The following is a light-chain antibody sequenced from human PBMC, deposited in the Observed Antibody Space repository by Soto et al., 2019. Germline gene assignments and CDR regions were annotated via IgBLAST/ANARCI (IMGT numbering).Light chain of an antibody. Sequence: DIQMTQSPSSLSASVGGRVTITCRASQSISSYLNWYQQKPGKAPKLLIYAASSLQSGVPSRFSGSGSGTDFTLTISSLQPEDFETYYCQQSYSTITFGQGTRLEIK. CDR1: QSISSY. V-gene: IGKV1-39*01. CDR2: AAS. CDR3: QQSYSTIT. J-gene: IGKJ5*01.